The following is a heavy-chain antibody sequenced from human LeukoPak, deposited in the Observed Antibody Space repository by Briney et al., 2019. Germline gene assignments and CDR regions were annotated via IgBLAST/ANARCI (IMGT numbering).Heavy chain of an antibody. V-gene: IGHV3-74*01. D-gene: IGHD6-19*01. CDR2: INTDGTVT. CDR3: ATKQWLAPPPDS. Sequence: PGGSLRLSFAASGFTFSKYWMLWVRQAPGKGLESVSRINTDGTVTNYADSVKGRFTVSRGNADNTMFLQMNSVRDEDTAVYYCATKQWLAPPPDSWGQGTPVTVSS. J-gene: IGHJ4*02. CDR1: GFTFSKYW.